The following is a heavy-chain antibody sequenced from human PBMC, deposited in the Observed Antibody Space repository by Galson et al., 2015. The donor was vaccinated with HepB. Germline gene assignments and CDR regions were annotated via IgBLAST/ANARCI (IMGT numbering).Heavy chain of an antibody. CDR1: GFTFSSYG. V-gene: IGHV3-30*03. J-gene: IGHJ3*02. CDR2: ISYDGSNK. Sequence: SLRLSCAASGFTFSSYGMHWVRQAPGKGLEWVAVISYDGSNKYYADSVKGRLTISRDNSKNTLDLQMNSRRAEETAVYYCARYSYGYGLDAFDIWGQGTMVTVSS. D-gene: IGHD5-18*01. CDR3: ARYSYGYGLDAFDI.